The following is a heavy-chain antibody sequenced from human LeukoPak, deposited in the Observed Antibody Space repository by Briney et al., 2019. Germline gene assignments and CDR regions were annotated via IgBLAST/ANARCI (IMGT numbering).Heavy chain of an antibody. Sequence: SETLSLTCTVSGGSISSYYWSWIRQPAGKGLEWVGRIYTSGSTNYNPSLKSRVTISVDTSKNQFSLKLSSVTAADTAVYYCAREGDYYDSSGYYYEGYYFDYWGQGTLVTVSS. CDR1: GGSISSYY. CDR2: IYTSGST. CDR3: AREGDYYDSSGYYYEGYYFDY. D-gene: IGHD3-22*01. J-gene: IGHJ4*02. V-gene: IGHV4-4*07.